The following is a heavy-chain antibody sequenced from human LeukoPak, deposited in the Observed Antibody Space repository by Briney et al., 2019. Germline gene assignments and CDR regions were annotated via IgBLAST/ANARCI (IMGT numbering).Heavy chain of an antibody. CDR1: GYTFGELP. Sequence: ASVKVSCKVSGYTFGELPMHWVRQAPGRGLEWMGNFDPEDGEAIYAQKFQGRVTMTEDTSTDTAYLDLISLRSEDTAVYYCAKCGLYSGVVITTVAWYFDLWGRGTLVTVSS. CDR3: AKCGLYSGVVITTVAWYFDL. CDR2: FDPEDGEA. V-gene: IGHV1-24*01. D-gene: IGHD3-22*01. J-gene: IGHJ2*01.